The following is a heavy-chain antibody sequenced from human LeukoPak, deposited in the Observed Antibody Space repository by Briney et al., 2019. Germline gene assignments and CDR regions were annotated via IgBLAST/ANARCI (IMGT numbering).Heavy chain of an antibody. Sequence: GVSLRLSCAGSGFSFSSNTMSWVRQAPGRGLEWVSAISNNGGRTDYADSVKGRFTISRDTSKSTLYLHMDSLRAEDTAVYYCARDEDTSALSEYWGQGTLVTVSS. J-gene: IGHJ4*02. CDR3: ARDEDTSALSEY. CDR1: GFSFSSNT. V-gene: IGHV3-23*01. D-gene: IGHD2/OR15-2a*01. CDR2: ISNNGGRT.